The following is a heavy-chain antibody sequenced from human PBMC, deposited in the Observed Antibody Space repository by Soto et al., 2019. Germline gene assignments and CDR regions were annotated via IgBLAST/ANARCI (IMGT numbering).Heavy chain of an antibody. CDR2: IYYSGST. Sequence: SETLSLTCTVSGGSISSYYWSWIRQPPGKGLEWIGYIYYSGSTNYNPSLKSRVTISVDTSKNQFSLKLSSVTAADTAVYYCARVPPIGDQPDYFDYWSQRTLVTVSA. CDR3: ARVPPIGDQPDYFDY. CDR1: GGSISSYY. D-gene: IGHD1-26*01. J-gene: IGHJ4*02. V-gene: IGHV4-59*01.